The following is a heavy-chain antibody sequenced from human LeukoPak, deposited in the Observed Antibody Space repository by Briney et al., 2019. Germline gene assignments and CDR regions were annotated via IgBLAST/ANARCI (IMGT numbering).Heavy chain of an antibody. Sequence: HPGGSLRLSCAASGFTFSSYGMHWVRQAPGKGLEWVAFIRYDGSNKYYADSVKGRFTISRDNSKNTLYLQMNSLRAEDTAVYYCARGGGYYYYDTAFDYWGQGTLVTVSS. CDR2: IRYDGSNK. CDR1: GFTFSSYG. CDR3: ARGGGYYYYDTAFDY. J-gene: IGHJ4*02. V-gene: IGHV3-30*02. D-gene: IGHD1-26*01.